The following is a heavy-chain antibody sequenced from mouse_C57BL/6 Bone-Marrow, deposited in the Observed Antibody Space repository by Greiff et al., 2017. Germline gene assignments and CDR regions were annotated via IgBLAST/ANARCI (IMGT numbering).Heavy chain of an antibody. V-gene: IGHV5-17*01. CDR1: GFTFSDSG. Sequence: EVKVVESGGGLVKPGGSLKLSCAASGFTFSDSGMHWVRQAPEKGLEWVAYISSGSSTIYYADTVKGRFTISRDNAKNTLFLQMSSLRSEDTAMYYSARRSIWLRYFDVWGTGTTVTGSS. CDR2: ISSGSSTI. CDR3: ARRSIWLRYFDV. J-gene: IGHJ1*03. D-gene: IGHD2-2*01.